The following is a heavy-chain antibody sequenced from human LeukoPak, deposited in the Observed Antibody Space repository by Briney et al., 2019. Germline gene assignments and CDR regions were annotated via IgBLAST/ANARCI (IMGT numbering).Heavy chain of an antibody. D-gene: IGHD3-9*01. CDR1: GFTFSDYA. CDR2: ISYDGSNK. J-gene: IGHJ3*02. CDR3: AREGILTANDAFDI. Sequence: GGSLRLSCAASGFTFSDYAMHWVRQAPGKGLEWVAVISYDGSNKFYADSVKGRFAISRDNAKNSLYLQMNSLRAEDTAVYYCAREGILTANDAFDIWGQGTMVTVSS. V-gene: IGHV3-30*09.